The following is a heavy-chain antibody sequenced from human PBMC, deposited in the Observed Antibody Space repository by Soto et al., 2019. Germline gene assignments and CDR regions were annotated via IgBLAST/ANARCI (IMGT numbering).Heavy chain of an antibody. CDR3: ARGSSSSSTSVPYYYYYGMDV. D-gene: IGHD6-6*01. CDR2: ISYDGSNK. J-gene: IGHJ6*02. Sequence: QVQLVESGGGVVQPGRSLRLSCAASGFTFSSYAMHWVRQAPGKGLEWVAVISYDGSNKYYADSVKGRFTISRDNSKNTLYLQMNSLRAEDTAVYYCARGSSSSSTSVPYYYYYGMDVWGQGTTVTVSS. V-gene: IGHV3-30-3*01. CDR1: GFTFSSYA.